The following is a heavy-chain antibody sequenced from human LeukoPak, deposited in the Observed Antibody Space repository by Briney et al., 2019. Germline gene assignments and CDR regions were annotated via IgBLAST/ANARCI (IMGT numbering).Heavy chain of an antibody. V-gene: IGHV5-51*01. CDR1: GYSFTSYW. D-gene: IGHD5-18*01. CDR3: VRSGGRGGYSYVSPDY. J-gene: IGHJ4*02. CDR2: ICPDDSDT. Sequence: GESLRISCKGSGYSFTSYWIGWVRQMPGQGLEWVGIICPDDSDTRCSPSFQGQVTISADTSITTAYLQWSSLKASDTAMYYCVRSGGRGGYSYVSPDYWGQGTLVTVSS.